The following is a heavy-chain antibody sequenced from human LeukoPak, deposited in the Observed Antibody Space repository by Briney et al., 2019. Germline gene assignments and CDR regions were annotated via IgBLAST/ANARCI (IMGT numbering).Heavy chain of an antibody. CDR1: GGSISSYY. CDR3: ARERERYYGNSGYSAYYFDF. CDR2: IYYSGST. D-gene: IGHD3-22*01. V-gene: IGHV4-59*01. Sequence: SETLSLTCTVSGGSISSYYWSWIRQPPGKGLEWIGYIYYSGSTNYNPSLKSRVTISVDTSKNQFSLKLSSVTAADTAVYYCARERERYYGNSGYSAYYFDFWGQGTLVTVSS. J-gene: IGHJ4*02.